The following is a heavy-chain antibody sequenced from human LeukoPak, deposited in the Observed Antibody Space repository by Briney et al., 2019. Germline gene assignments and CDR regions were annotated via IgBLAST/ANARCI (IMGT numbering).Heavy chain of an antibody. CDR1: GYTLTELS. J-gene: IGHJ5*02. CDR3: ATKEIWFGELLKWFWFDP. V-gene: IGHV1-24*01. CDR2: FDPEDGET. D-gene: IGHD3-10*01. Sequence: ASVKVSCTVSGYTLTELSMHWVRQAPGKGREWMGGFDPEDGETIYAQKFQGRVTMTEDTSTDTAYMELSSLRSEDTAVYYCATKEIWFGELLKWFWFDPWGQGTLVTVSS.